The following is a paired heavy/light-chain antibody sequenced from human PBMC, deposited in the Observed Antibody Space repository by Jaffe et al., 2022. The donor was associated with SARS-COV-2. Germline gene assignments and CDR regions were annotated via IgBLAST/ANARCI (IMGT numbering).Light chain of an antibody. Sequence: EIVMTQSPATLSVSPGERATLSCRASQSISNNLAWYQQKPGQGPRLLIYHASTRATSVSDRFSGSGSGTEFTLTISSLRSEDFAVYYCQQYDNSWTFGQGTKVEIK. CDR2: HAS. V-gene: IGKV3-15*01. J-gene: IGKJ1*01. CDR3: QQYDNSWT. CDR1: QSISNN.
Heavy chain of an antibody. D-gene: IGHD1-26*01. CDR2: ISSSSSNI. V-gene: IGHV3-48*02. J-gene: IGHJ3*01. CDR1: GFTFGDLG. Sequence: EVQLVESGGNLVQPGGSLRLSCAASGFTFGDLGMSWVRQAPGKGLEWVSYISSSSSNIYYADSVGGRFTISRDNAKNSLYLQMNSLRDEDTAVYYCARLRVGATYVFDAFDLWGQGTVVTVSS. CDR3: ARLRVGATYVFDAFDL.